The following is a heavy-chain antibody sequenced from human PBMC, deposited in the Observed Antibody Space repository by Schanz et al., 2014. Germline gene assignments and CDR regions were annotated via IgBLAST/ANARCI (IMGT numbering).Heavy chain of an antibody. D-gene: IGHD6-19*01. J-gene: IGHJ5*02. V-gene: IGHV4-39*01. Sequence: QLQLQESGPGLVKPSETLSLTCTVSGGSISGSSYHWGWTRQPPGKGPEWIGTISYSGSTYYNPPLKSRPPIPLASSKHHFPVNLNSGTAADTGVYYCARQYSGWSRFDPWGQGIRVTVSS. CDR3: ARQYSGWSRFDP. CDR1: GGSISGSSYH. CDR2: ISYSGST.